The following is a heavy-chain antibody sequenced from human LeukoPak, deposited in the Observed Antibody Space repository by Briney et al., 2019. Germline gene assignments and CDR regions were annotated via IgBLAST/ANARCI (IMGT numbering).Heavy chain of an antibody. Sequence: GESLRLSCVGSGFTFGTYWMTWVRQAPGKGLEWVSYISSSGSTTSYADSVKGRFTISRDNAKNSLYLQMNSLRAEDTAVYYCARVRGSYATDYWGQGTLVTVSS. V-gene: IGHV3-48*04. CDR3: ARVRGSYATDY. J-gene: IGHJ4*02. CDR1: GFTFGTYW. CDR2: ISSSGSTT. D-gene: IGHD3-16*01.